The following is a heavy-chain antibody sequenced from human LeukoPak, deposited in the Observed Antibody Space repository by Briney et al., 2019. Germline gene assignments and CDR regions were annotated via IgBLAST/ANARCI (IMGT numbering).Heavy chain of an antibody. J-gene: IGHJ5*02. Sequence: SETLSLTCTVSGGSISSYYWSWIRQPPGKGLEWIGYIYYSGSTNYNPSLKSRVTISVDTSKNQFSLKLSSVTAADTAVYYCARSRSYGWFDPWGQGTLVTVSS. CDR3: ARSRSYGWFDP. V-gene: IGHV4-59*01. CDR2: IYYSGST. D-gene: IGHD5-18*01. CDR1: GGSISSYY.